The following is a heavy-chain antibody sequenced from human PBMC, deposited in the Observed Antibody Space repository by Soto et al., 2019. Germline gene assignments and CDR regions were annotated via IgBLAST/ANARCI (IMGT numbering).Heavy chain of an antibody. V-gene: IGHV4-31*03. CDR1: GGSISSGGYY. CDR3: ARDQVGVGYGDSRFRSTHAFDI. Sequence: QVQLQESGPGLVKPSQTLSLTCTVSGGSISSGGYYWSWIRQHPGKGLEWIGYIYYSGSTYYNPSLKCRVTISVDTSKNQFSLKLSSVTAADTAVYYCARDQVGVGYGDSRFRSTHAFDIWGQGTMVTVSS. CDR2: IYYSGST. J-gene: IGHJ3*02. D-gene: IGHD4-17*01.